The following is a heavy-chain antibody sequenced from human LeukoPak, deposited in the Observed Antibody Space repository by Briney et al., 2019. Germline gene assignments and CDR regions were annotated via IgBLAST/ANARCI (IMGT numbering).Heavy chain of an antibody. CDR2: MSSGGTTK. CDR3: ARARTYTGCLDL. J-gene: IGHJ5*02. Sequence: GGSLRLSCAASGFNFRISEMHWVRQAPRKGLERLSYMSSGGTTKEYADSVKGRFSISRDNAKNSLYLQMTSLRADDTAVYYCARARTYTGCLDLWGQGTLVTVSS. CDR1: GFNFRISE. D-gene: IGHD4-11*01. V-gene: IGHV3-48*03.